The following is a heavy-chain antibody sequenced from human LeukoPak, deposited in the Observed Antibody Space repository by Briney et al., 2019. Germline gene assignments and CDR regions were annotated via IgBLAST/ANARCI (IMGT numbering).Heavy chain of an antibody. Sequence: GGSLRLSCAVSGFTFTSYWMSWVRQAPGKGLEWVANINEDGSYKFHADSVKGRLTISRDNSKNSLYLQMSSLRAEDTAVYYCAGTEYSTSFGWFDPWGQGTLVTVSS. CDR3: AGTEYSTSFGWFDP. CDR1: GFTFTSYW. V-gene: IGHV3-7*03. D-gene: IGHD2/OR15-2a*01. CDR2: INEDGSYK. J-gene: IGHJ5*02.